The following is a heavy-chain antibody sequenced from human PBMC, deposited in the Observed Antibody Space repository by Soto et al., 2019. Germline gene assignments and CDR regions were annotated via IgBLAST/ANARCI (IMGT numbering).Heavy chain of an antibody. CDR2: ISITGGSST. D-gene: IGHD1-1*01. CDR3: AKNAESRGPPSHFDS. Sequence: EVQVLESGGGWVQPGGSLRLSCAASGFTLSKYAMSWVRQAPGKGLEWVSAISITGGSSTYYTDSVKGRFTIPRDNSQNTLLLKMNSLRAEDTAIYYGAKNAESRGPPSHFDSWGRRPLVAVPS. J-gene: IGHJ4*02. CDR1: GFTLSKYA. V-gene: IGHV3-23*01.